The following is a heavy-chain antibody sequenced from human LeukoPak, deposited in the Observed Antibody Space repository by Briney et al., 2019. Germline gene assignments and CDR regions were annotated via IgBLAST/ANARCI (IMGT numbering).Heavy chain of an antibody. J-gene: IGHJ4*02. V-gene: IGHV1-69*05. CDR3: ARDRGNYYDSSGYYYFDY. CDR2: IIPIFGTA. Sequence: SVKVSCKASGGTFSSYAISWVRQAPGQGLEWMGRIIPIFGTANYAQKFQGRVTITTDESTSTAYMELSSPRSEDTAVYYCARDRGNYYDSSGYYYFDYWGQGTLVTVSS. CDR1: GGTFSSYA. D-gene: IGHD3-22*01.